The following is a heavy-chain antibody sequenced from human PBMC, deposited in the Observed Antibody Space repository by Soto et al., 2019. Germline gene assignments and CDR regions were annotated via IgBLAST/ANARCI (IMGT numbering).Heavy chain of an antibody. CDR2: INHSGST. V-gene: IGHV4-34*01. J-gene: IGHJ3*02. Sequence: ETLSLTCAVYGGSFSGYYWSWIRQPPGKGLEWIGEINHSGSTNYNPSLKSRVTISVDTSKNQFSLKLSSVTAADTAVYYCARPRVTMVRGGFDIWGQGTMVTVSS. CDR3: ARPRVTMVRGGFDI. CDR1: GGSFSGYY. D-gene: IGHD3-10*01.